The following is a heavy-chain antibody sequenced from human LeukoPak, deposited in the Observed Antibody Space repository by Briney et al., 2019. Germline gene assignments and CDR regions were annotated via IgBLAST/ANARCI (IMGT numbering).Heavy chain of an antibody. J-gene: IGHJ4*02. Sequence: KPSEPLSLPCAVYGGLYSRQYYWTWLRQSPGKGLEWIGEVDHSGRTNQNPSLKSRVTISADTSMNQFSLKLTSMTAADTGVHYCARGQWGDRLRYWGQGTPVTVSS. CDR1: GGLYSRQYY. D-gene: IGHD1-26*01. V-gene: IGHV4-34*01. CDR3: ARGQWGDRLRY. CDR2: VDHSGRT.